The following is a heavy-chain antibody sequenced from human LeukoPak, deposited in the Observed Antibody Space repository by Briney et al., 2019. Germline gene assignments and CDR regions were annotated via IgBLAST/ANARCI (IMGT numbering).Heavy chain of an antibody. D-gene: IGHD2-21*02. J-gene: IGHJ4*02. CDR3: ARAFQVVTAKDYFDY. CDR2: INSDGSST. Sequence: GGSLRLSCAASGFTFSSYWMHWVRHAPGKGLVWVSRINSDGSSTSYADSVKGRFTISRDNAENTLYLQMNSLRAEDRAVYYCARAFQVVTAKDYFDYWGQGTLVTVSS. V-gene: IGHV3-74*01. CDR1: GFTFSSYW.